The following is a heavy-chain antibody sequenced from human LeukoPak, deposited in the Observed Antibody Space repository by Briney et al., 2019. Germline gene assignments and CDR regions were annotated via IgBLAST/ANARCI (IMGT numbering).Heavy chain of an antibody. J-gene: IGHJ5*02. CDR1: GYTFTGYY. V-gene: IGHV1-2*02. Sequence: ASVKVSCKASGYTFTGYYMHWVRQAPGQGLEWMGWINPNSGGTNYAQKFQGRVTMTRDTSISTAYMELSRLRSDDTAVYYCASDGSEQQLGPNWFDPWGQGTLVTVSS. D-gene: IGHD6-13*01. CDR3: ASDGSEQQLGPNWFDP. CDR2: INPNSGGT.